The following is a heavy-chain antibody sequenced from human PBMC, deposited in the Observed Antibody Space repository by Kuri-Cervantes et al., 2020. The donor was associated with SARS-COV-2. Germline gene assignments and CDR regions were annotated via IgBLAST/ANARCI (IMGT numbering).Heavy chain of an antibody. CDR2: ISGSGGST. D-gene: IGHD3-3*01. Sequence: GESLKISCAASGFTFSSYAMSWVRQAPGKGLEWVSAISGSGGSTYYADSVKGRFTISRDNAKNSLFLQMNSLRDEDTAVYYCARDVSHRITRGGFFSSGLTYYLDSWGQGTRVTVSS. J-gene: IGHJ4*02. V-gene: IGHV3-23*01. CDR1: GFTFSSYA. CDR3: ARDVSHRITRGGFFSSGLTYYLDS.